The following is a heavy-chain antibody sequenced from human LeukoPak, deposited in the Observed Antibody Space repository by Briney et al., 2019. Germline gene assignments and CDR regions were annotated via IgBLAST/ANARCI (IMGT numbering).Heavy chain of an antibody. CDR2: ISSSSSYI. CDR1: GFTFSSYS. Sequence: GGSLRLSCAASGFTFSSYSMNWVRQAPGKGLEWVSSISSSSSYIYYADSVKGRFTISRDNAKNSLYLQMNSLRAEDTAVYYCATDPAYCGGDCGSSAYWGQGTLVTVSS. J-gene: IGHJ4*02. V-gene: IGHV3-21*01. CDR3: ATDPAYCGGDCGSSAY. D-gene: IGHD2-21*02.